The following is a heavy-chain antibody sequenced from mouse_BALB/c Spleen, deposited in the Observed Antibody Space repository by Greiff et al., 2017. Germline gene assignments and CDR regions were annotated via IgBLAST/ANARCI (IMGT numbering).Heavy chain of an antibody. CDR1: GYTFTSYW. J-gene: IGHJ1*01. CDR2: INPSTGYT. Sequence: QVQLQQSGAELAKPGASVKMSCKASGYTFTSYWMHWVKQRPGQGLEWIGYINPSTGYTEYNQKFKDKATLTADKSSSTAYMQLSSLTSEDSAVYYCARSFTTGWYFDVWGAGTTVTVSS. V-gene: IGHV1-7*01. CDR3: ARSFTTGWYFDV. D-gene: IGHD2-12*01.